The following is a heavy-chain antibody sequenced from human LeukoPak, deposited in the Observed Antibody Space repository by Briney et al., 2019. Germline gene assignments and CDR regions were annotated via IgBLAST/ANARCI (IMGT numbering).Heavy chain of an antibody. D-gene: IGHD3-9*01. CDR1: GYTFTGYY. V-gene: IGHV1-2*04. CDR2: INPNSGGT. J-gene: IGHJ4*02. CDR3: ARSQQLRYFDWLFSFDY. Sequence: GASVKVSCKASGYTFTGYYMHWVRQAPGQGLEWMGWINPNSGGTNYAQKFQGWVTMTRDTSISTAYMELSRLRSDDTAVYYCARSQQLRYFDWLFSFDYWGQGTLVTVSS.